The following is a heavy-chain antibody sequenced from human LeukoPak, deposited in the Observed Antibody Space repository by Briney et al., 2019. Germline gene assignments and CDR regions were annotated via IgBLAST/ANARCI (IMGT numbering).Heavy chain of an antibody. CDR3: TLSRVVPAAILDY. D-gene: IGHD2-2*01. V-gene: IGHV3-23*01. J-gene: IGHJ4*02. CDR1: GFTFSSYA. CDR2: IGGSGSGYST. Sequence: GGSLRLSCAASGFTFSSYAMSCVRQAPGKGLEWVSSIGGSGSGYSTYYADSVKGRFTISRDNSKNTLYLQMNSLRAEDTAVYYVTLSRVVPAAILDYWGQGTLVTVSS.